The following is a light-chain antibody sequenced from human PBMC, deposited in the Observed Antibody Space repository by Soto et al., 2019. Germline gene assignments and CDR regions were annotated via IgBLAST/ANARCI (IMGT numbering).Light chain of an antibody. CDR3: ISYTTSSTLYVV. V-gene: IGLV2-14*01. J-gene: IGLJ2*01. CDR1: SSDVGGYNY. CDR2: DDS. Sequence: QSALTQPASVSGSPGQSITISCTGTSSDVGGYNYVSWYQQHPGKAPKLMIYDDSNRPSGVSNRFSGSKSGNTASLTISGLQAEDEADYYCISYTTSSTLYVVFGGGTKLTVL.